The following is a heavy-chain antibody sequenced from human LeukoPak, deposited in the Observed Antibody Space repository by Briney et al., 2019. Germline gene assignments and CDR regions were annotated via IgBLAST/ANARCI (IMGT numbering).Heavy chain of an antibody. D-gene: IGHD6-19*01. V-gene: IGHV3-48*04. CDR1: GFTFSSYS. CDR3: ARDQGGWYEDV. CDR2: ISSSGSTI. Sequence: GGSLRLSCAASGFTFSSYSMNWVRQAPGKGLEWVSYISSSGSTIHYADSVKGRFTISRDNAKNSLYLQMNSLRAEDTALYYCARDQGGWYEDVWGKGTTVTVSS. J-gene: IGHJ6*04.